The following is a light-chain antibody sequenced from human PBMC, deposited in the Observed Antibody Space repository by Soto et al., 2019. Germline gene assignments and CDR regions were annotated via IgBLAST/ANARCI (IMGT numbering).Light chain of an antibody. CDR2: DAS. J-gene: IGKJ5*01. Sequence: DIEMSQSRAALPASLGESVTLSCGASQSINTCLAWYQQKPGKAPKLLIYDASNRHSGVPPRFTGRGSGTEFTLTISSLQPEDFAVYYCQHCSNWPPTFGQGTRVEIK. CDR3: QHCSNWPPT. V-gene: IGKV3-11*01. CDR1: QSINTC.